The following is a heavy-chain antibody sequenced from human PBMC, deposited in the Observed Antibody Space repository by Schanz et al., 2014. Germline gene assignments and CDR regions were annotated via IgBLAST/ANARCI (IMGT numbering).Heavy chain of an antibody. J-gene: IGHJ4*02. CDR2: ISYHGSEK. D-gene: IGHD3-22*01. V-gene: IGHV3-30*18. CDR3: AKSYDTSGYSGFDY. Sequence: QVQLVESGGGVVQPGRSLRLSCAASGFTFRGHAMHWVRQAPGKGLEKVAVISYHGSEKYYADSVKGRFTISRDNSKNTLYLQMNSLRTEDTAVYFCAKSYDTSGYSGFDYWGQGTLVTVSS. CDR1: GFTFRGHA.